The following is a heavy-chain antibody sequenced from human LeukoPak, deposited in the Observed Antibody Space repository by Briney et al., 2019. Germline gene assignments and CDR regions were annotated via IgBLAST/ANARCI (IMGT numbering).Heavy chain of an antibody. D-gene: IGHD3-22*01. Sequence: PSETLSLTCTVSGGSISSYYWSWIRQPPGKGLEWIGYIYYSGSTNYNPSLRSRVTISVDTSKNQFSLKLSSVTAADTAVYYCARSGTSDYYDSSGYFIPHFDYWGQGTLVTVSS. V-gene: IGHV4-59*08. CDR2: IYYSGST. CDR3: ARSGTSDYYDSSGYFIPHFDY. J-gene: IGHJ4*02. CDR1: GGSISSYY.